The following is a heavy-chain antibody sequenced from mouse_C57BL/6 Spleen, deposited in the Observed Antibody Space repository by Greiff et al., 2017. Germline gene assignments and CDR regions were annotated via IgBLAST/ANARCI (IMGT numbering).Heavy chain of an antibody. V-gene: IGHV5-17*01. J-gene: IGHJ2*01. CDR1: GFTFSDYG. CDR2: ISSGSSTI. Sequence: EVKLVESGGGLVKPGGSLKLSCAASGFTFSDYGMHWVRQAPEKGLEWVAYISSGSSTIYYADTVKGRFTISRDNAKNTLFLQMTSLRSEDTAMYYCARAGVTTNFDDWGQGTTLTVSS. D-gene: IGHD2-3*01. CDR3: ARAGVTTNFDD.